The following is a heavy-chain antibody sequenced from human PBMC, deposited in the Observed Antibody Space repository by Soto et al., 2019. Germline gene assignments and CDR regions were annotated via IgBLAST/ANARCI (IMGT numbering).Heavy chain of an antibody. CDR2: IIPISGTA. CDR3: ARRGRQLGLPGNGFDI. CDR1: GGTFSSYA. Sequence: QVQLVQSGAEVKKPGSSVKVSCKASGGTFSSYAISWVRQAPGPGLELMGGIIPISGTANYAQKFQGRVTITADESTSTTYMELSSLRSEDTVVYYCARRGRQLGLPGNGFDIWGQGTMVTVSS. J-gene: IGHJ3*02. V-gene: IGHV1-69*01. D-gene: IGHD6-6*01.